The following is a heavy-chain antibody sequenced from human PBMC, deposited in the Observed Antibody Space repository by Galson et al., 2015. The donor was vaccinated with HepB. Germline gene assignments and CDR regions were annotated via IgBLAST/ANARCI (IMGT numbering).Heavy chain of an antibody. CDR1: GFIVSGYY. D-gene: IGHD3-3*01. CDR2: IHNGGET. J-gene: IGHJ4*02. CDR3: GRAIYGSLIGH. Sequence: SLRLSCAASGFIVSGYYMSWVRQAPGKGLEWVSTIHNGGETFYADSVKVRFTISRDNSKNTLFLQLNSLRAEDTAVYYCGRAIYGSLIGHWGQGTLVTVSS. V-gene: IGHV3-66*01.